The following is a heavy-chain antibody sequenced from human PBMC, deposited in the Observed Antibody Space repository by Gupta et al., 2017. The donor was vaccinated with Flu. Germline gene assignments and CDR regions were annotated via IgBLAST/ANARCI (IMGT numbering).Heavy chain of an antibody. D-gene: IGHD2-2*01. V-gene: IGHV3-23*01. CDR1: GFTFSNYA. CDR2: LSDSGDST. CDR3: ANLGYCDSTTCYVSPERDY. Sequence: EVQLLESGGGLVQPGGSLRLSCAASGFTFSNYAMSWVRQAPGKGLEWVSSLSDSGDSTFYADSVKGRFTISRDNSKNTLFLQMNSLRAEDTAVYFCANLGYCDSTTCYVSPERDYWGQGTLATVSS. J-gene: IGHJ4*02.